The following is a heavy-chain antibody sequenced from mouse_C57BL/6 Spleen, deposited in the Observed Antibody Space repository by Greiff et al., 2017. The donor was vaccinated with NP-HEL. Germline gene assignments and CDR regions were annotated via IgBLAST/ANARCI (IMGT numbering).Heavy chain of an antibody. CDR3: ARQAGLDY. Sequence: DVQLVESGGDLVKPGGSLKLSCAASGFTFSSYGMSWVRQTPDKRLEWVATISSGGSYTYYPGSVKGRFTISRDNAKNTLYLQMSSLKSEDTAMYYCARQAGLDYWGQGTTLTVAS. J-gene: IGHJ2*01. CDR2: ISSGGSYT. CDR1: GFTFSSYG. V-gene: IGHV5-6*01.